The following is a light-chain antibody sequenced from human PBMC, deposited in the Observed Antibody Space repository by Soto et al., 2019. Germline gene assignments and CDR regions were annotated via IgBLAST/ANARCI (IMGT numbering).Light chain of an antibody. V-gene: IGLV1-40*01. CDR3: QSYDSSRGGVV. J-gene: IGLJ2*01. CDR2: GNS. CDR1: SSNIGAGYD. Sequence: QSVLTQPPSVSGAPGQRVTISCTGSSSNIGAGYDVHWYQQLPGTAPKLLIYGNSNRPSGVPDRFSGSKSGTSASLAITGLQAEDEAYYYCQSYDSSRGGVVFGGGTKLTVL.